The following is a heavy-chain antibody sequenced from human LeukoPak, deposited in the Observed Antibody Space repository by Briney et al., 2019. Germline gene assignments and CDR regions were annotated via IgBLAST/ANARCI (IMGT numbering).Heavy chain of an antibody. CDR3: ARGRSGGDWFDS. J-gene: IGHJ5*01. CDR1: GGSISTYY. V-gene: IGHV4-59*01. D-gene: IGHD3-10*01. CDR2: IFDSGST. Sequence: SETLSLTCTVSGGSISTYYWNWIRQPPGKGLEWIGCIFDSGSTNYNPSLKSRVTMSVDTSKNQFSLKLSSVTAADTAVYYCARGRSGGDWFDSWGQGTLVTVSS.